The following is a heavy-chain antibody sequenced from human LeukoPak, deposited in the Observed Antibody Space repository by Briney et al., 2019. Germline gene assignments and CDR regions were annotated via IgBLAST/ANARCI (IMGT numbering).Heavy chain of an antibody. CDR1: GGSITTYD. V-gene: IGHV4-59*08. Sequence: PSETLSLTCTVSGGSITTYDWSWIRQPPGKGLEWIGYIYYNGSTNYNPSLKSRVTISVDTSKNQFSLKLSSVTAADTAVYYCAHTATLYYYYYMDVWGKGTTVTVSS. D-gene: IGHD5-18*01. CDR3: AHTATLYYYYYMDV. J-gene: IGHJ6*03. CDR2: IYYNGST.